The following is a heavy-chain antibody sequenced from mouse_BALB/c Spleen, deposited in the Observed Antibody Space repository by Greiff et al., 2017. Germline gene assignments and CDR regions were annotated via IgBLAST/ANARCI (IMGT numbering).Heavy chain of an antibody. CDR1: GFSLTSYD. V-gene: IGHV2-9-2*01. J-gene: IGHJ4*01. CDR2: IWTGGGT. CDR3: VRDGRAMDY. Sequence: VQVVESGPGLVAPSQSLSITCTVSGFSLTSYDISWIRQPPGKGLEWLGVIWTGGGTNYNSAFMSRLSISKDNSKSQVFLKMNSLQTDDTAIYYCVRDGRAMDYWGQGTSVTVSS.